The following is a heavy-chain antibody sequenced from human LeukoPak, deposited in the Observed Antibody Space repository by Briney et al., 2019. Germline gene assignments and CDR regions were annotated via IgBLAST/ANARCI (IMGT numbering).Heavy chain of an antibody. Sequence: GGSLRLSCAASGFVFSDYYVTWIRQAPGKGLGWVSIIYNDGSTYYADSVKGRFTISRDNSKNTMFLQMNSLRAEDTAVYYCARLIAARHFDCWGQGTLVTVSS. CDR3: ARLIAARHFDC. J-gene: IGHJ4*02. D-gene: IGHD6-6*01. V-gene: IGHV3-66*04. CDR2: IYNDGST. CDR1: GFVFSDYY.